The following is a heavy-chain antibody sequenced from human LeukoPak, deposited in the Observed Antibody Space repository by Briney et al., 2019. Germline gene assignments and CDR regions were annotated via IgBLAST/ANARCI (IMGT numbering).Heavy chain of an antibody. CDR2: IYYSVST. V-gene: IGHV4-59*01. J-gene: IGHJ4*02. CDR3: ARTYGDYPYYFDY. Sequence: SETLSLTCTVSGGSISSYYWSWIRQPPGKGLEWIGYIYYSVSTNYNPSLKSRVTISVDTSKNQFSLKLSSVTAADTAVYYCARTYGDYPYYFDYWGQGTLVTVSS. D-gene: IGHD4-17*01. CDR1: GGSISSYY.